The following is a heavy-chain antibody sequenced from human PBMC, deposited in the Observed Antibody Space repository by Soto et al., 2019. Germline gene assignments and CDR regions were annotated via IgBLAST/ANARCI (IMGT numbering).Heavy chain of an antibody. CDR3: ARSMIVVGDYYGMDV. CDR1: GFTFSSYA. CDR2: ISYDGSNK. D-gene: IGHD3-22*01. J-gene: IGHJ6*02. Sequence: GGSLRLSCAASGFTFSSYAMHWVRQAPGKGLEWVAVISYDGSNKYYADSVKGRFTISRDNSKNTLYLQMNSLRAEDTAVYYCARSMIVVGDYYGMDVWGQGTKVTVSS. V-gene: IGHV3-30-3*01.